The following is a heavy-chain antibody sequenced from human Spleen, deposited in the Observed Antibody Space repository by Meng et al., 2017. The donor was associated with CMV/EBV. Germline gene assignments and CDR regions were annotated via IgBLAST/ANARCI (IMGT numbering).Heavy chain of an antibody. Sequence: CKGSGSSFTSYSIGWVRQMPGKGLEWMGIIYPGDSDTRYSPSFQGQVTISADKSISTAYLQWSSLKASDTAMYYCARRETVLGNWFDPWGQGTLVTVSS. CDR1: GSSFTSYS. V-gene: IGHV5-51*01. D-gene: IGHD1-26*01. CDR3: ARRETVLGNWFDP. J-gene: IGHJ5*02. CDR2: IYPGDSDT.